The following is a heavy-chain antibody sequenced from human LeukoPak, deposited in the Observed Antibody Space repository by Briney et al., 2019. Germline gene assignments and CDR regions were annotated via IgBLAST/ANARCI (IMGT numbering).Heavy chain of an antibody. D-gene: IGHD3-9*01. CDR1: SGSISSGSSY. V-gene: IGHV4-61*09. J-gene: IGHJ4*02. CDR3: ARGGDYDVLTGYHYYFGY. Sequence: SETLSLTCSVSSGSISSGSSYWNWIRQPAGKGLEWIGHIYTSGSTHYNPSLKSRATISADTSKNQFSLNLSSVTAADTAVYFCARGGDYDVLTGYHYYFGYWGQGTLVTVSS. CDR2: IYTSGST.